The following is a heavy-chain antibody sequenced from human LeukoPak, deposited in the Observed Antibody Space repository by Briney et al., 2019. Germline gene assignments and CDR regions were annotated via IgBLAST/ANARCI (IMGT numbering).Heavy chain of an antibody. D-gene: IGHD6-19*01. V-gene: IGHV3-7*03. J-gene: IGHJ4*02. CDR3: ARGSGWLDY. CDR1: GFTFSSYW. Sequence: GGSLRLYCAASGFTFSSYWTTWVRQAPGKGLEWVAKIKQDESEKYYVDSVKGRFTISRDNAKNSLYLQMNSLRAEDTAVYYCARGSGWLDYWGQGTLVTVSS. CDR2: IKQDESEK.